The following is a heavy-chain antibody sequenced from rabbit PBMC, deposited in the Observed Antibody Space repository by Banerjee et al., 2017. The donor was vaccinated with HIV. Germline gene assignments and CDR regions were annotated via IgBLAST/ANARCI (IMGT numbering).Heavy chain of an antibody. CDR2: INTSTGNT. CDR3: ARDLAGVIGWNFSL. Sequence: QEQLVESGGGLVQPEGSLTLTCKASGSDFSSNAMCWVRQAPGKGLELIACINTSTGNTVYATWAKGRFTISKTSSTTVTLQMTSLTAADTATYFCARDLAGVIGWNFSLWGQGTLVTVS. J-gene: IGHJ4*01. CDR1: GSDFSSNA. D-gene: IGHD4-1*01. V-gene: IGHV1S45*01.